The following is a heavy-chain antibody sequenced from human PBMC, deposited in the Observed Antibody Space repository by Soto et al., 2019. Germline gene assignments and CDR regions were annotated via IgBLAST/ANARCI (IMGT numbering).Heavy chain of an antibody. CDR1: GGSMRNYF. Sequence: TLSLTCTVSGGSMRNYFWTWIRQPPGKGLEWIGYIHYSGATSFFPSYNPSLRGRVTISEDASKNQFSLKLLSVTTADTAVYFCAAGEASSRNLAPYYLDFWGQGTLVTVSS. CDR3: AAGEASSRNLAPYYLDF. V-gene: IGHV4-59*01. D-gene: IGHD6-13*01. CDR2: IHYSGATSFFP. J-gene: IGHJ4*02.